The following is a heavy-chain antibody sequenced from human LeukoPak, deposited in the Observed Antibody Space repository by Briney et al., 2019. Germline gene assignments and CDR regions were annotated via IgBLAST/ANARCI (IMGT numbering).Heavy chain of an antibody. J-gene: IGHJ4*02. CDR1: GGSISSYY. Sequence: SETLSLTCTVSGGSISSYYWSWIRQPPGKGLEWIGHFYYSGNTNYNPSLKGRVTISVDTSKNQFSLKLSSVTAADTAVYYCARGLRTNAFDYWGQGTLVTVSS. D-gene: IGHD1/OR15-1a*01. CDR2: FYYSGNT. CDR3: ARGLRTNAFDY. V-gene: IGHV4-59*01.